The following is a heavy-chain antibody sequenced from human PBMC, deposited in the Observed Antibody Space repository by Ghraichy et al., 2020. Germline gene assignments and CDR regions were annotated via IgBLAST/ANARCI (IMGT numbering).Heavy chain of an antibody. CDR1: GVTFNIYA. CDR2: ITYIDSTT. V-gene: IGHV3-23*01. D-gene: IGHD5-18*01. CDR3: AKDVRETFGYGLYGMDV. Sequence: LSLTCAASGVTFNIYAMSWVRQAPGKGLEWVSGITYIDSTTYYANSVKGRFTISRDNSNNTVSLQMNSLRAEDTAVYYCAKDVRETFGYGLYGMDVWGQGTTVTGSS. J-gene: IGHJ6*02.